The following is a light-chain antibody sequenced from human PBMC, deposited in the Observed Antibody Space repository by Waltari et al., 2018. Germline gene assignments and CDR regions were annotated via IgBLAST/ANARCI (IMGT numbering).Light chain of an antibody. V-gene: IGKV3-20*01. CDR1: QSVGKS. CDR3: QKYVSLPAT. CDR2: DAS. J-gene: IGKJ1*01. Sequence: EIVLTQSPGTLSLSPGERATLSYRASQSVGKSLAWYQQKPGQAPRLLIYDASSRATGIPDRFSGSGFGTDFSLTISRLEPEDFAVYYCQKYVSLPATFGQGTKVEIK.